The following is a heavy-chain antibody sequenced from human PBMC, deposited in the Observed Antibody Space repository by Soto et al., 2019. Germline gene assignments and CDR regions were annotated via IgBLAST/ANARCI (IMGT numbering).Heavy chain of an antibody. J-gene: IGHJ6*02. V-gene: IGHV1-3*05. CDR3: ARADSNYYYYYGMDV. CDR1: GYTFTNYV. Sequence: QVQLVQSGAEEKKPGASVKVSCKASGYTFTNYVMHWVRQAPGQRLEWMGWINAGNGNTKYSQKFQGRVTITRDASASTAYMELSSLRSEDTAVYYCARADSNYYYYYGMDVWGQGTTVTVSS. CDR2: INAGNGNT. D-gene: IGHD6-13*01.